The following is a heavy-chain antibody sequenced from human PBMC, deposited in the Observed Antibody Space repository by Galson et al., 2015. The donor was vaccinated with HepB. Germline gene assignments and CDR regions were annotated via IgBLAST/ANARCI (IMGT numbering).Heavy chain of an antibody. Sequence: SLRLSCAASGFTFSSYSMNWVRRAPGKGLEWVSYISSSSSTIYYADSVKGRFTISRDNAKNSLYLQMNSLSDEDTAVYYCARDFIAAPYGMDVWGQGTTVTVSS. CDR2: ISSSSSTI. CDR3: ARDFIAAPYGMDV. V-gene: IGHV3-48*02. CDR1: GFTFSSYS. J-gene: IGHJ6*02. D-gene: IGHD6-13*01.